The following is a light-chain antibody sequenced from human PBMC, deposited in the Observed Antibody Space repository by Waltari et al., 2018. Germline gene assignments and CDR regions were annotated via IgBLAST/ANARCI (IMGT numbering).Light chain of an antibody. Sequence: QSVLTQPPSASGTPGTRVTISCSGSSSNTGSNTVNWYQHLPGTAPKLLIYSNNQLHSGVPSRFSGSNSGTSASLAISVLQSEDDADYYCAAWDDSLNVVVFGGGTKLTVL. CDR2: SNN. CDR1: SSNTGSNT. CDR3: AAWDDSLNVVV. J-gene: IGLJ2*01. V-gene: IGLV1-44*01.